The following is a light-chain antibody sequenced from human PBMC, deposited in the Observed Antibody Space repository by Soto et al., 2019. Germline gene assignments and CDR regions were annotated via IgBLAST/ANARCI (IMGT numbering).Light chain of an antibody. CDR2: EVS. CDR1: SSDIGAYNF. CDR3: SAYTTTSTLI. J-gene: IGLJ1*01. Sequence: QSALTQPASVSGSPGQSITISCTGTSSDIGAYNFVSWYQQHPGKAPKLMIYEVSNRPSGISIRFSGSKSGNTASLTISGVQAEDEAHYYCSAYTTTSTLIFGTGTKVTDL. V-gene: IGLV2-14*01.